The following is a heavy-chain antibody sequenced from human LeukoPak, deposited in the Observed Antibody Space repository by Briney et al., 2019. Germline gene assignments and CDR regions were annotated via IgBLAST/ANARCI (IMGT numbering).Heavy chain of an antibody. CDR3: ARELHVERDDY. CDR1: GFVFTGYG. J-gene: IGHJ4*02. CDR2: ISANDGKI. Sequence: ASVKVSCKASGFVFTGYGFTWVRQAPGQGREWMGWISANDGKIHYSERHQGRMTMSTDTVTSTVYMELRSLRHDDTAVYYCARELHVERDDYWGEGTLVTVSS. V-gene: IGHV1-18*01. D-gene: IGHD1-1*01.